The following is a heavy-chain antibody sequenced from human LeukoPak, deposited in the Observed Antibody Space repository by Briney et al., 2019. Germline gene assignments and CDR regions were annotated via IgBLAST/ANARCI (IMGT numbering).Heavy chain of an antibody. D-gene: IGHD3-9*01. CDR2: ISWNSVDI. V-gene: IGHV3-9*01. CDR1: GGTFDDYA. Sequence: GGSLRLSCVLSGGTFDDYAMHWVRRSPGRGLEWVSGISWNSVDIVYTASVRGRFTISRDNAKNSSYLQMNNLRPEDTALYYCATGNDILASFYEWGLGTLVTVSS. CDR3: ATGNDILASFYE. J-gene: IGHJ4*02.